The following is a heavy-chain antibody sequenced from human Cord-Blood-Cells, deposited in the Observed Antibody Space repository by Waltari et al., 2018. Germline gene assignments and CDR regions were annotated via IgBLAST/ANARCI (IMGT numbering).Heavy chain of an antibody. Sequence: EVQLLESGGGLVQPGGSLRLSCAASGFTCSSYAMSWVRQAPGKGLEWVSAISGSGGSTYYADSVKGRFTISRDNSKNTLYLQMNSLRAEDTAVYYCAKVSPPYCTNGVCYAFDIWGQGTMVTVSS. CDR2: ISGSGGST. V-gene: IGHV3-23*01. D-gene: IGHD2-8*01. J-gene: IGHJ3*02. CDR1: GFTCSSYA. CDR3: AKVSPPYCTNGVCYAFDI.